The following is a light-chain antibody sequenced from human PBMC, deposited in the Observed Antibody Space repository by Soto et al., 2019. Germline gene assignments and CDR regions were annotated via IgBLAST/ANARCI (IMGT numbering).Light chain of an antibody. CDR3: SSYAGSRDVV. CDR1: SSDVGGYDY. CDR2: EVT. J-gene: IGLJ2*01. Sequence: QSALTQPPSASGSPGQSVTISCTGTSSDVGGYDYVSWYQQHPGKAPKLMIYEVTTRPSGVPDRFSGSKSGNTASLTVSGLQAEDEADYYCSSYAGSRDVVFGGGTQLTVL. V-gene: IGLV2-8*01.